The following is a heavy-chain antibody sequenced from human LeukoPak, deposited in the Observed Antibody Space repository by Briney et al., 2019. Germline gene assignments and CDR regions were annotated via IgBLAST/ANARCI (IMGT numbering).Heavy chain of an antibody. Sequence: ASVKVSCKPSGYTFNSYGISWVRQAPGQGLEWMGWMNPNSGNTGYAQKFQGRVTMTRNTSISTAYMELSSLRSEDTAVYYCARRGGSSWFFDYWGQGTLVTVSS. J-gene: IGHJ4*02. CDR2: MNPNSGNT. V-gene: IGHV1-8*02. D-gene: IGHD6-13*01. CDR3: ARRGGSSWFFDY. CDR1: GYTFNSYG.